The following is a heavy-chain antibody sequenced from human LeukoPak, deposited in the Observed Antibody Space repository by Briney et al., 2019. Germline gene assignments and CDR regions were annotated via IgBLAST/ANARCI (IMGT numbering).Heavy chain of an antibody. J-gene: IGHJ4*02. D-gene: IGHD6-6*01. CDR2: IYTSGTT. CDR3: ARQYSSSSFFYY. V-gene: IGHV4-4*09. Sequence: SETLSLTCTVSGGSISNYYWSWIRQPPGKGLEWIGYIYTSGTTNYNPSLKSRVTISVDTSKNQFSLRLSSVTAVDTAVYYCARQYSSSSFFYYWGQGTLVTVSS. CDR1: GGSISNYY.